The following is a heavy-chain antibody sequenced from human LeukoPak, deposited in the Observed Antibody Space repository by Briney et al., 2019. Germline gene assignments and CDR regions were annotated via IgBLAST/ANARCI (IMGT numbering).Heavy chain of an antibody. J-gene: IGHJ4*02. CDR3: AKDIQDTAMAAGFDY. CDR2: ISWNSGSI. V-gene: IGHV3-9*01. D-gene: IGHD5-18*01. CDR1: GFTFDDYA. Sequence: PGRSLRLSCAASGFTFDDYAMHWVRQAPGKGLEWVSGISWNSGSIGYADSVKGRFTISRDNAKNPLYLQMNSLRAEDTALYYCAKDIQDTAMAAGFDYWGQGTLVTVSS.